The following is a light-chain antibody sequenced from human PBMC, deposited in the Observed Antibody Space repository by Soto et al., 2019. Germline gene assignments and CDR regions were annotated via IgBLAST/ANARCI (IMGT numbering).Light chain of an antibody. J-gene: IGKJ4*01. CDR2: GAS. Sequence: EIVMTQSPATLSVSPGERATLSCRASQSVSSNLAWYQQKPGQAPRLLIYGASTRATGIPARFSGSESGTEFTPTISSLQSEDFAVYYCQQYNNWPPPLTFGGGTKVEIK. CDR1: QSVSSN. CDR3: QQYNNWPPPLT. V-gene: IGKV3-15*01.